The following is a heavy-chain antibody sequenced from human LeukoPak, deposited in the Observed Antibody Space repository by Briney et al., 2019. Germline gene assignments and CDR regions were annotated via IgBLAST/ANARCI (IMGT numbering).Heavy chain of an antibody. CDR2: INIGGTNT. Sequence: KSGRSLRPSCALSGFTFNDYYMSGIRQAPGKGLEWLSYINIGGTNTHYADSVKGRFTISRDNAKKSLYLEMNNLRAEDTAVYHCATDGAGFDTWGQGGLVTVSS. J-gene: IGHJ5*02. CDR1: GFTFNDYY. V-gene: IGHV3-11*01. CDR3: ATDGAGFDT.